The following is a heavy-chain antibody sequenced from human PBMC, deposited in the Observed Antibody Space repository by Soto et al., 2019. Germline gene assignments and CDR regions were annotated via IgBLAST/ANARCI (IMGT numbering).Heavy chain of an antibody. V-gene: IGHV3-30*18. D-gene: IGHD1-26*01. J-gene: IGHJ4*02. CDR1: RFTFSSYG. CDR3: AKPYSGNYPRPFDY. Sequence: GSLRLSCAASRFTFSSYGVHWVRQAPAMGLEWVAVISFDGSNKYYADSVKGRFIISRDNSKNTLYVQMNSPRAEDTAVYYCAKPYSGNYPRPFDYWGQGTLVTVSS. CDR2: ISFDGSNK.